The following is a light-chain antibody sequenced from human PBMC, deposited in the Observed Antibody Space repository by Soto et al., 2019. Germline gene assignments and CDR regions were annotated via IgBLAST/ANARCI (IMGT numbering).Light chain of an antibody. CDR3: QQYYSYPLT. Sequence: AIRMTQSPSSFSASTGARVPITCRASQGISSYLAWYQQKPGKAPKLLIYAASTLQSGVPSRFSGSGSGTDFTLTIGCLQSEDFATYYCQQYYSYPLTFGGGTRLEIK. J-gene: IGKJ5*01. V-gene: IGKV1-8*01. CDR2: AAS. CDR1: QGISSY.